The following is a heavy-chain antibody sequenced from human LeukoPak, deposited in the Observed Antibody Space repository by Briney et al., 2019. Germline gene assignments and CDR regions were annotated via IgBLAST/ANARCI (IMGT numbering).Heavy chain of an antibody. CDR2: INPNSGGT. J-gene: IGHJ6*03. V-gene: IGHV1-2*02. CDR1: GGTFSSHS. Sequence: GSSVKVSCKTSGGTFSSHSISWVRQAPGQGLEWMGWINPNSGGTNYAQKFQGRVTMTRDTSISTAYMELSRLRSDDTAVYYCARDRGVDYCSGGSCSHYYYYMDVWGKGTTVTISS. D-gene: IGHD2-15*01. CDR3: ARDRGVDYCSGGSCSHYYYYMDV.